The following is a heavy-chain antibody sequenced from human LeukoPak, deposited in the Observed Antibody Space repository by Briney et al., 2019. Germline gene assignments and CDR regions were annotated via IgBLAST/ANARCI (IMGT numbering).Heavy chain of an antibody. CDR1: GFAFSSYA. Sequence: GGSLRLSCAASGFAFSSYAMSWVRQAPGEGLEWVSAISGSGGTTYYADPVKGRFTISRDNSKNTLYLQMNSLRAEDTAVYYCARVAGIAADNWFDPWGQGTLVTVSS. CDR2: ISGSGGTT. D-gene: IGHD6-13*01. V-gene: IGHV3-23*01. CDR3: ARVAGIAADNWFDP. J-gene: IGHJ5*02.